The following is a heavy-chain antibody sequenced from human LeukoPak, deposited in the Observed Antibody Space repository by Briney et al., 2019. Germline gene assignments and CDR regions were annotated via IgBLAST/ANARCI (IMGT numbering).Heavy chain of an antibody. CDR3: ARQRGDILTGYYMPRGFDY. CDR1: GFTFSSYE. D-gene: IGHD3-9*01. CDR2: ISSSGSTI. V-gene: IGHV3-48*03. Sequence: GGSLRLSCAASGFTFSSYEMTWVRQAPGKGLEWVSYISSSGSTIYYVDSVKGRFTISRDNAKNSLYLQMNSLRAEDTAVYYCARQRGDILTGYYMPRGFDYWGQGTLVTVSS. J-gene: IGHJ4*02.